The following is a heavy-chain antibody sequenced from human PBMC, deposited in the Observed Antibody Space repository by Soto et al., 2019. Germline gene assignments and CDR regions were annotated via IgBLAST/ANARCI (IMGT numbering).Heavy chain of an antibody. Sequence: LSLTCTVSGASISSGDHFWSWLRQPPGKGLEWIGYIYYSGNTYYNPSLKSRLAMSVDTSKNQFSLTLTSVTAADTAVYFCAREEALIVVPTGGIDYSFDSWGQGTLVTVSS. D-gene: IGHD3-22*01. CDR3: AREEALIVVPTGGIDYSFDS. CDR2: IYYSGNT. V-gene: IGHV4-30-4*01. J-gene: IGHJ4*02. CDR1: GASISSGDHF.